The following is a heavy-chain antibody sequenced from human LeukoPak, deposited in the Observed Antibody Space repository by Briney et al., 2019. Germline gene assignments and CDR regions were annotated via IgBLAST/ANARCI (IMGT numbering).Heavy chain of an antibody. J-gene: IGHJ4*02. D-gene: IGHD6-13*01. Sequence: SQTLSLTCTVSGDSISSNTFYWTWIRQPAGKGLEWIGHLYAGGSTKYNPSLKSRVTISADTSKNQFSLKLSSVTAADTAVYYCAREVRSSWTFDYWGQGTLVTVSS. CDR3: AREVRSSWTFDY. V-gene: IGHV4-61*09. CDR1: GDSISSNTFY. CDR2: LYAGGST.